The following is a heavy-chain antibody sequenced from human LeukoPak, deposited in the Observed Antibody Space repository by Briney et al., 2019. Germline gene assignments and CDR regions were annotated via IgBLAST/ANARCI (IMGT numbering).Heavy chain of an antibody. CDR1: GFTFSSYE. V-gene: IGHV3-48*03. CDR3: ARGGVNYWNPRY. J-gene: IGHJ4*02. CDR2: ISSSGSTI. D-gene: IGHD1-1*01. Sequence: PGGSLRLSCAASGFTFSSYEMNWVRQAPGKGLEWVSYISSSGSTIYYADSVKGRFTISRDNAKNSLYLQMNSLRAEDTAVYYCARGGVNYWNPRYWGQGTLVTVSS.